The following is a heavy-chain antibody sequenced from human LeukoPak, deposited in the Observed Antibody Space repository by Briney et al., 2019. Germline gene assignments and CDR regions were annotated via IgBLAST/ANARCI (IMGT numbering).Heavy chain of an antibody. CDR2: FYSGGST. J-gene: IGHJ4*02. CDR3: ARVYSGYDLPGSLANYYFDY. V-gene: IGHV4-4*07. Sequence: PSETLSLTCTVSGGSISSYYWSWIRRPAGKGLKWIGRFYSGGSTDYNPSLKSRVTMSVDTSKNQFSLKLSSVTAADTAVYYCARVYSGYDLPGSLANYYFDYWGQGTLATVSS. CDR1: GGSISSYY. D-gene: IGHD5-12*01.